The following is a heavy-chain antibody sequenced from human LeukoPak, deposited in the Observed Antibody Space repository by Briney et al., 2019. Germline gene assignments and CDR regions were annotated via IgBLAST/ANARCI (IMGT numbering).Heavy chain of an antibody. V-gene: IGHV3-7*01. CDR1: GFTFNSYW. J-gene: IGHJ6*02. CDR3: ATRPVKDYYGMDV. Sequence: GGSLRLSCAASGFTFNSYWMNWVRQAPGKGLEWVANIKQDGSEKYYVDSVKGRFTISRDNAKNSLYLQMNSLRAEDTAVYYCATRPVKDYYGMDVWGQGTTVTVSS. CDR2: IKQDGSEK.